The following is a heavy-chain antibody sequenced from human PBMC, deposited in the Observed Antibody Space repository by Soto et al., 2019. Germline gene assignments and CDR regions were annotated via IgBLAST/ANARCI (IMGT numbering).Heavy chain of an antibody. V-gene: IGHV1-69*06. D-gene: IGHD3-22*01. CDR2: IIPIFGTA. CDR1: GGTFSSYA. CDR3: ARDGYYYDSSGYGVFDY. J-gene: IGHJ4*02. Sequence: SVKVSCKASGGTFSSYAISWVRQAPGQGLEWMGGIIPIFGTANYAQKFQGRVTITADKSTSTAYMELSSLRSEDTAVYYCARDGYYYDSSGYGVFDYWGQGTLVTVSS.